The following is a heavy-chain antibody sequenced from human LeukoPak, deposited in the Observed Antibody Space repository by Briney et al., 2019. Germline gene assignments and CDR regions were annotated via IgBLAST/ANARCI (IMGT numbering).Heavy chain of an antibody. J-gene: IGHJ6*02. D-gene: IGHD6-19*01. Sequence: PSETPSLTCTVSGGSISSSSYYWGWIRQPPGKGLEWIGSIYYSGSTYYNPSLKSRVTISVDTSKNQFSLKLSSVTAADTAVYYCAESSGWYDYYYGMDVWGQGTTVTVSS. CDR1: GGSISSSSYY. CDR3: AESSGWYDYYYGMDV. CDR2: IYYSGST. V-gene: IGHV4-39*05.